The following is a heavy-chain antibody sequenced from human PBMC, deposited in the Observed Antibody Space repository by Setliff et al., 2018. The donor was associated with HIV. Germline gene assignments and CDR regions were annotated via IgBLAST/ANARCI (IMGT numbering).Heavy chain of an antibody. Sequence: GGSLRLSCAASGFTFSSYWMSWVRQAPGKGLEWVANIKQDGSGGSAYPADSVKGRFTVSRDYSKNTIYLQMDSLRAEDSAVYFCTKSASWGLRGWLHWGQGTLVTVSS. CDR1: GFTFSSYW. CDR2: IKQDGSGGSA. D-gene: IGHD6-19*01. CDR3: TKSASWGLRGWLH. V-gene: IGHV3-7*03. J-gene: IGHJ4*02.